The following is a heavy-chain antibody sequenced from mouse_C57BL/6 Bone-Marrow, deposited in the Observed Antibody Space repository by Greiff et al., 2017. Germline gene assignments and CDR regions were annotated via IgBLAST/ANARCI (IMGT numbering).Heavy chain of an antibody. CDR3: TREGSYYPAWFAY. D-gene: IGHD2-1*01. Sequence: EVKLQESGEGLVKPGGSLKLSCAASGFTFSSYAMSWVRQTPEKRLEWVAYISSGGDYIYYADTVKGRFTISRDNARNTLYLQMSSLKSEDTAMYYCTREGSYYPAWFAYWGQETLVTVSA. V-gene: IGHV5-9-1*02. CDR1: GFTFSSYA. J-gene: IGHJ3*01. CDR2: ISSGGDYI.